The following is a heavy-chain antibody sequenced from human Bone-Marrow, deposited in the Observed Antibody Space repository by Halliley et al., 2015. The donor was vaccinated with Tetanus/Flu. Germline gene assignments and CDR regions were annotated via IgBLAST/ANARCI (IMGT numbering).Heavy chain of an antibody. V-gene: IGHV3-23*01. CDR3: AKTPASTVRWYADS. CDR2: ITGGDGTT. CDR1: GFSFSNYA. D-gene: IGHD6-13*01. Sequence: SLRLSCAASGFSFSNYAMKWVRQAPGKGLEWVSSITGGDGTTYYADSVRGRFTISRDNSKNTLYLQMSSLRGEDTGVYYCAKTPASTVRWYADSWGQGVLVTVSS. J-gene: IGHJ4*02.